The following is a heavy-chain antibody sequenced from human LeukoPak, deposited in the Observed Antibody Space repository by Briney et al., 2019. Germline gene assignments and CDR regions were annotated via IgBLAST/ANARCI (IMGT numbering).Heavy chain of an antibody. CDR2: IIPIFGTA. V-gene: IGHV1-69*13. CDR1: GGTFSSYA. Sequence: ASVKVSCTASGGTFSSYAISWVRQAPGQGLEWMGGIIPIFGTANYAQKFQGRVTITADESTSTAYMELSSLRSEDTAVYYCARVVRDRLSFRFDYWGQGTLVTVSS. D-gene: IGHD2-21*02. CDR3: ARVVRDRLSFRFDY. J-gene: IGHJ4*02.